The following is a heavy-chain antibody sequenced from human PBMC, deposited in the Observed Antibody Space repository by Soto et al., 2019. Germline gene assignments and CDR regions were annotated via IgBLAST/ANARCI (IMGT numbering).Heavy chain of an antibody. J-gene: IGHJ5*02. CDR2: INTDGAAT. V-gene: IGHV3-74*01. CDR3: AAMFGLERLENWLDH. CDR1: GFRFRTYW. D-gene: IGHD1-1*01. Sequence: GGSLRLSCAASGFRFRTYWIHLVRQSPGKGLEWVSRINTDGAATTYADSVKGRFTISRDNAKNMVYLQMNSLRADDTGVYYCAAMFGLERLENWLDHWADGTLVTVXS.